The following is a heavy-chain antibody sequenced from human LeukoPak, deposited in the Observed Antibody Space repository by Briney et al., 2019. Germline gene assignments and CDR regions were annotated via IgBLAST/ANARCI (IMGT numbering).Heavy chain of an antibody. CDR2: ISYDGSNK. J-gene: IGHJ5*02. Sequence: GGSLRLSCAASGFTFSSYAMHWVRQAPGKGLEWVAVISYDGSNKHYADSVKGRFTISRDNSKNTLYLQMNSLRAEDTAVYYCARDRSSLYSSSWYVNWFDPWGQGTLVTVSS. V-gene: IGHV3-30-3*01. CDR1: GFTFSSYA. D-gene: IGHD6-13*01. CDR3: ARDRSSLYSSSWYVNWFDP.